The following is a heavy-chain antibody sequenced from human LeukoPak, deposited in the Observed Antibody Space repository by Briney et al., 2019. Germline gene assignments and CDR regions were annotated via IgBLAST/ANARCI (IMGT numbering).Heavy chain of an antibody. V-gene: IGHV1-69*13. J-gene: IGHJ4*02. CDR1: GGTFSSYA. Sequence: GASVKVSCKASGGTFSSYAISWVRQAPGQGLEWMGGIIPIFGTANYAQKFQGRVTITADESTSTAYMELSSLRSEDTAVYYCATRGEGVTYFYWGQGTLVTVSS. D-gene: IGHD2/OR15-2a*01. CDR2: IIPIFGTA. CDR3: ATRGEGVTYFY.